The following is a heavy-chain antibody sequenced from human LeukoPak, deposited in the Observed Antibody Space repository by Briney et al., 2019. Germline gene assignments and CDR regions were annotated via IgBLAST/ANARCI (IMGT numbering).Heavy chain of an antibody. CDR2: IYYSGST. J-gene: IGHJ4*02. D-gene: IGHD3-10*01. CDR1: GGSISSSSYY. V-gene: IGHV4-39*07. CDR3: ARDGGFGELFTYDY. Sequence: SETLSLTCTVSGGSISSSSYYWGWIRQPPGKGLEWIGSIYYSGSTYCNPSLKSRVTISVDTSKNQFSLKLSSVTAADTAMYYCARDGGFGELFTYDYWGQGTLVTVSS.